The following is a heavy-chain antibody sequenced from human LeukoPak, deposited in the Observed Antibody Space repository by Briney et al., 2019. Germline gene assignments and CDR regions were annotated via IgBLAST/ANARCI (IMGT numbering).Heavy chain of an antibody. D-gene: IGHD3-22*01. CDR1: GFTFSSYW. Sequence: GGSLRLSCAASGFTFSSYWMSWVRQAPGKGLEWVANIKQDGSEKYYVDSVKGRFTISRDNAKNSLYLQMNSLRAEDTAVYYCAREGLGYDSSGYYNPGYWGQGTLVTVSS. J-gene: IGHJ4*02. CDR2: IKQDGSEK. CDR3: AREGLGYDSSGYYNPGY. V-gene: IGHV3-7*03.